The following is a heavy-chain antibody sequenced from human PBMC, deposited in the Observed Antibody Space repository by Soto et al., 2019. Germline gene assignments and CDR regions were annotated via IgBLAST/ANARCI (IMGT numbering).Heavy chain of an antibody. CDR2: MNPNSGNT. CDR3: ARVPGVYYDILTGIPLYYYYMDV. CDR1: GYTFTSYD. Sequence: ASVKVSCKASGYTFTSYDINWVRQATGQGLEWMGWMNPNSGNTGYAQKFQGRVTMTRNTSISTAYMELSSLRSEDTAVYYCARVPGVYYDILTGIPLYYYYMDVWGKGTTVTVSS. J-gene: IGHJ6*03. D-gene: IGHD3-9*01. V-gene: IGHV1-8*01.